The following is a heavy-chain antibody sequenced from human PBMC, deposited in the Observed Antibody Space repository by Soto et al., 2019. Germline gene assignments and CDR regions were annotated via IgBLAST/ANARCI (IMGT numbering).Heavy chain of an antibody. D-gene: IGHD5-18*01. CDR2: IYYSGTT. Sequence: TLALTCTVSGGSIIRAGYYGSWFRQLPGKGLEWIGDIYYSGTTYHNPSLRSRLTISGDASKNQFSLKLSSVTAADTALYYCARGRGYSYGPYYFDYWGQGTLVTVSS. J-gene: IGHJ4*02. V-gene: IGHV4-31*03. CDR1: GGSIIRAGYY. CDR3: ARGRGYSYGPYYFDY.